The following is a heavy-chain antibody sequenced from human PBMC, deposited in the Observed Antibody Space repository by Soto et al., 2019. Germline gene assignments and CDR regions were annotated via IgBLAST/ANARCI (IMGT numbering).Heavy chain of an antibody. J-gene: IGHJ4*02. CDR2: IRQDGSDT. D-gene: IGHD1-1*01. Sequence: GGSLRLSCAASGFTFDDHTMHLVRQTPGKGLEWVANIRQDGSDTYYVDSVRGRFTISRDNAKNSLYLQMNSLRAEDTAVYYCARLDWNGACFDYWGQGTLVTVS. CDR1: GFTFDDHT. V-gene: IGHV3-7*03. CDR3: ARLDWNGACFDY.